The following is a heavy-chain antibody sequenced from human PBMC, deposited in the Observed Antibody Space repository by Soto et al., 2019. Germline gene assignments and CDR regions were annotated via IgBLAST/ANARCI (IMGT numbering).Heavy chain of an antibody. CDR2: IRSKTESYAT. J-gene: IGHJ4*02. CDR3: VRSLSGASDY. Sequence: DVQLVESGGGLVQPGGSLKLSCAASGFTFSDSRMHWVRQASGKGLEWVGRIRSKTESYATAYAASVKGRFTVSRDDSKNTAYREMNSLKIEDTAVYYCVRSLSGASDYWGQGTLVTVSS. CDR1: GFTFSDSR. D-gene: IGHD2-15*01. V-gene: IGHV3-73*02.